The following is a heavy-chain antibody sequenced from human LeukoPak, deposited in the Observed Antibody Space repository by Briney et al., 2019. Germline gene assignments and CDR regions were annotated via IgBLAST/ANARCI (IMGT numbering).Heavy chain of an antibody. CDR2: ISYDGSNK. V-gene: IGHV3-30*18. D-gene: IGHD6-6*01. CDR3: AKSEQLANLYYYYGMDV. CDR1: GFTFSSYG. Sequence: GGSLRLSCAASGFTFSSYGTHWVRQAPGKGLEWVAVISYDGSNKYYADSVKGRFTISRDNSKNTLYLQMNSLRAEDTAVYYCAKSEQLANLYYYYGMDVWGQGTTVTVSS. J-gene: IGHJ6*02.